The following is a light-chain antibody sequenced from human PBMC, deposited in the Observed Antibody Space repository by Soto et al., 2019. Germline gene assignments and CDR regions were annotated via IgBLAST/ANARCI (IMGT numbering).Light chain of an antibody. CDR1: QSISSY. CDR2: AAS. Sequence: DIQMTQSPSSLSASVGDRVTITCRASQSISSYLNWYQQKPGKGPNLLIFAASSLQSGVPSRFSGSRSGTDFTLTISSLQPEDFATYYCHQSYSTPFTFGPGTKVDIK. J-gene: IGKJ3*01. CDR3: HQSYSTPFT. V-gene: IGKV1-39*01.